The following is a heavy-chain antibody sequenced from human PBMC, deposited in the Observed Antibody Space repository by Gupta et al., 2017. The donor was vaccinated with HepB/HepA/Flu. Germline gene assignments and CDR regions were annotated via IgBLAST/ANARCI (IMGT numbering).Heavy chain of an antibody. CDR1: EYSFTSPW. CDR2: SYPGDSDT. V-gene: IGHV5-51*01. J-gene: IGHJ4*02. D-gene: IGHD6-6*01. Sequence: EVPLVQSGAAVKKPGESLNISCQGSEYSFTSPWIGRVPQMPGKGLEWMGISYPGDSDTRYSPSVQGQVTISAEKSSSTAYLQWRRLKASDTAIYYFARLKTGGQLDPADYWGQGTLVTVSS. CDR3: ARLKTGGQLDPADY.